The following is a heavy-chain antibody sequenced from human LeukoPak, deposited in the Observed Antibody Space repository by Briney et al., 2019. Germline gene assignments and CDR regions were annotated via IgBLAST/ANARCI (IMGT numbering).Heavy chain of an antibody. J-gene: IGHJ6*03. Sequence: ASVKVSCKASGGTFSSYAISWVRQAPGQGLEWMGWISAYNGNTNYAQKLQGRVTMTTDTSTSTAYMELRSLRSDDTAVYYCARTEGHSYSSSWYYYYYYMDVWGQGTLVTVSS. CDR1: GGTFSSYA. CDR2: ISAYNGNT. CDR3: ARTEGHSYSSSWYYYYYYMDV. D-gene: IGHD6-13*01. V-gene: IGHV1-18*01.